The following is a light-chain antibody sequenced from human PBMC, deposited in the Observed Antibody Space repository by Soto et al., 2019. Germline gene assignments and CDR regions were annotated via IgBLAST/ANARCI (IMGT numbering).Light chain of an antibody. CDR1: RXDIGDSNF. CDR2: EVN. V-gene: IGLV2-14*01. J-gene: IGLJ1*01. Sequence: SALTQPPSVSGSPGQSVTISCTGPRXDIGDSNFISWYQHSPGKAPRLLIYEVNNRPSGVSKRFSGSKAGNTASLTISGLLDDDEADYFCASFRSGTILVFGSGTKVTVL. CDR3: ASFRSGTILV.